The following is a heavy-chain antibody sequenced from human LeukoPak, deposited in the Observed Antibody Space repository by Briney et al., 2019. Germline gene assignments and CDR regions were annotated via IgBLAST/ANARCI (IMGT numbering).Heavy chain of an antibody. CDR2: INHSGST. CDR1: GGSFSGYY. Sequence: PSETLSLTCAVYGGSFSGYYWSWIRQPPGKGLEWIGEINHSGSTNYNPSLKSRVTISVDTSKNQFSLKLSSVTAADTAVYYCARGAGYYDFWSGSRNWFDPWGQGTLVTVSS. CDR3: ARGAGYYDFWSGSRNWFDP. J-gene: IGHJ5*02. D-gene: IGHD3-3*01. V-gene: IGHV4-34*01.